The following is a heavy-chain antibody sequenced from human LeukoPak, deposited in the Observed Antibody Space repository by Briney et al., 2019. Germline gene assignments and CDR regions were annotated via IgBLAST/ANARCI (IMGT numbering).Heavy chain of an antibody. J-gene: IGHJ4*01. V-gene: IGHV3-30*18. CDR2: ISYDGVTA. D-gene: IGHD3-10*02. Sequence: GGSLRLSCAASGFTFSNYGMHWVRQAPGKGLEWVAVISYDGVTAYYADSVKGRFTISRDNSKNTLYLQMNSLRAEDTAMYYCAESPVRGTIWYYFHYWGHGSLVTVSS. CDR3: AESPVRGTIWYYFHY. CDR1: GFTFSNYG.